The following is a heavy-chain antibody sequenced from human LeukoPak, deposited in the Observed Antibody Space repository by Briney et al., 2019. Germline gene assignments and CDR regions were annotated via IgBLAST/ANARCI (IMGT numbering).Heavy chain of an antibody. J-gene: IGHJ4*02. CDR1: GYTFTAYY. Sequence: ASVKVSCKASGYTFTAYYMYWVRQAPGQGPEWMGWINPNTGGTNSAQKFQGRVTMTRDTSISTAYMELKRLSSDDTAVYFCAREGFCTGSKCPAEYWGQGTLVTVSS. CDR3: AREGFCTGSKCPAEY. CDR2: INPNTGGT. V-gene: IGHV1-2*02. D-gene: IGHD2-8*02.